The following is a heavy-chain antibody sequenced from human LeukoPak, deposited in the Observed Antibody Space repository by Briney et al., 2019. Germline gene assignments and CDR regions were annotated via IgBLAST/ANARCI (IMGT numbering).Heavy chain of an antibody. V-gene: IGHV1-2*02. J-gene: IGHJ6*02. Sequence: ASVKVSCKASGYTFTGYYMHWVRQAPGQGLEWMRWINPNSGGTNYAQRFQGRVTMTRDTSISTAYMGLSRLRSDDTAVYYCARHKFDLAYYYYYGMDVWGQGTTVTVSS. CDR1: GYTFTGYY. CDR2: INPNSGGT. CDR3: ARHKFDLAYYYYYGMDV.